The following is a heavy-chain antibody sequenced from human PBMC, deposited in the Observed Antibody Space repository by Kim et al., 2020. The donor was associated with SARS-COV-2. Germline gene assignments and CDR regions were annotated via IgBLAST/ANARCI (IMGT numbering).Heavy chain of an antibody. J-gene: IGHJ4*02. CDR3: AKSFSGSYFGYDY. V-gene: IGHV3-30*18. D-gene: IGHD1-26*01. CDR1: GFTFNTYG. CDR2: ISYDGSNK. Sequence: GGSLRLSCAASGFTFNTYGMHWVRQAPGKGLEWVAVISYDGSNKYYADSVKGRFTISRDNSKNTVYLQMNSLRIEDTAVYYCAKSFSGSYFGYDYGSQGTLVTVSS.